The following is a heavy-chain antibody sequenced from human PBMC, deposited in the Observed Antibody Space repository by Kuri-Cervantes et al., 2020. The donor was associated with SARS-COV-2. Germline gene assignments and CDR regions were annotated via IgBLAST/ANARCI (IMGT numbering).Heavy chain of an antibody. CDR3: AGQSSYDDGRFNYIYYFDE. Sequence: SETLSLTCTVSGGSISGDSWNWNWLRQSPGKPLEWIAYIYSSGNVVYNHSLRSRVTISVDTSKNQFSLQLSSVTAADTAVYYCAGQSSYDDGRFNYIYYFDEWGQGSLVTVSS. J-gene: IGHJ4*02. CDR2: IYSSGNV. V-gene: IGHV4-59*08. CDR1: GGSISGDSWN. D-gene: IGHD3-16*01.